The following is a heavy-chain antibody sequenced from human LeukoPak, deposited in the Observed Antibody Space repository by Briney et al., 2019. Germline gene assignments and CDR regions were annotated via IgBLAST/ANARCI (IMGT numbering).Heavy chain of an antibody. D-gene: IGHD3-16*02. V-gene: IGHV1-2*02. CDR3: ARFGSGMITFGGVIDLSFDY. CDR2: INPNSGGT. Sequence: GASVKVSCKASGYTFTGYYMHWVRQAPGQGLEWMGWINPNSGGTNYAQKFQGRVTMTRDTSISTAYMELSRLRSDDTAVYYCARFGSGMITFGGVIDLSFDYWGQGALVTVSS. J-gene: IGHJ4*02. CDR1: GYTFTGYY.